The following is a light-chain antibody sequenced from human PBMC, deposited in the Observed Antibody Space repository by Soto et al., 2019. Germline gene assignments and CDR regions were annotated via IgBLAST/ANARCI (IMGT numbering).Light chain of an antibody. CDR2: GNS. V-gene: IGLV1-40*01. CDR3: QSYDSSLNGGV. CDR1: SSNIGAGYD. J-gene: IGLJ3*02. Sequence: QSVLTQPPSVSGAPGQRVTNSCTGSSSNIGAGYDVHWYQQLPGTAPKLLIYGNSNRPSGVPDRFSGSKSGTSASLAITGLQAEDEADYYCQSYDSSLNGGVFGGGTKLTVL.